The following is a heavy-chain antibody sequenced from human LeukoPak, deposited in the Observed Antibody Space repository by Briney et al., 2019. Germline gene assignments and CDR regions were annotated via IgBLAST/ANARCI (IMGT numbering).Heavy chain of an antibody. CDR3: ARDGSGSYHFDY. Sequence: SQTLSLTCTVSGGSISSGGYYWSWIRQHPGKGLEWIGYIYYSGSTYYNPSLKSRVTILVDTSKNQFSLKLSSVTAADTAVYYCARDGSGSYHFDYWGQGTLVTVSS. J-gene: IGHJ4*02. CDR1: GGSISSGGYY. D-gene: IGHD3-10*01. V-gene: IGHV4-31*03. CDR2: IYYSGST.